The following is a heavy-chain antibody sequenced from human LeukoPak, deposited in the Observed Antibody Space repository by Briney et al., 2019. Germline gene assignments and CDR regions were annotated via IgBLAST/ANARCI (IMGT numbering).Heavy chain of an antibody. CDR3: AIFTGGYSYGRFDY. CDR1: GGSFSGYY. Sequence: SETLSLTCAVYGGSFSGYYWSWIRQPPGKGLEWIGEINHSGSTNYNPSLKSRVTISVDTSKNQFSLKLSSVTAADTAVYYCAIFTGGYSYGRFDYWGQGTLVTVSS. CDR2: INHSGST. V-gene: IGHV4-34*01. D-gene: IGHD5-18*01. J-gene: IGHJ4*02.